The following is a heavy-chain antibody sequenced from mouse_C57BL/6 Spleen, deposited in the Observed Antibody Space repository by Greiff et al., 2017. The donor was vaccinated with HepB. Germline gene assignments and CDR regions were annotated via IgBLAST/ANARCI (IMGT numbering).Heavy chain of an antibody. CDR1: GYTFTSYW. CDR3: AKKIDGYYFYYAMDY. Sequence: VQLQQPGAELVKPGASVKMSCKAFGYTFTSYWITWVKQRPGQGLEWIGDIYPGSGSTNYNEKFKSKATLTVDTSSSTAYMQLSSLTSEDSAVYYCAKKIDGYYFYYAMDYWGQGTSVTVSS. D-gene: IGHD2-3*01. J-gene: IGHJ4*01. CDR2: IYPGSGST. V-gene: IGHV1-55*01.